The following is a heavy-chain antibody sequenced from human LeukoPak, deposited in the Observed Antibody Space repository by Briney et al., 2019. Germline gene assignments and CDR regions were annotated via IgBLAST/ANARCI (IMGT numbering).Heavy chain of an antibody. D-gene: IGHD3-3*01. V-gene: IGHV3-30*18. CDR3: VKSAGRSYYDFWSGYYTDYYYYYCMDV. CDR1: GFTLSSYG. CDR2: VSYDGSNK. J-gene: IGHJ6*02. Sequence: PGRSLRLSCAASGFTLSSYGMHWVRQVPGKGLEWVAVVSYDGSNKYYADSVKGRFTISRANSKNTLYLQMNFLRAEDTAVYYCVKSAGRSYYDFWSGYYTDYYYYYCMDVWGQGTTVTVSS.